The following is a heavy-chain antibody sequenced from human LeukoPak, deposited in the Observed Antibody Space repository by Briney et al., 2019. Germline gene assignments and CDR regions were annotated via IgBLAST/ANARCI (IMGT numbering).Heavy chain of an antibody. CDR2: IIPIFGTA. CDR3: ASGPNWGTNFYYFDY. D-gene: IGHD3-16*01. V-gene: IGHV1-69*13. J-gene: IGHJ4*02. CDR1: GGTFSSYA. Sequence: SVNVSCKASGGTFSSYAISWVRQAPGQGLEWMGGIIPIFGTANYAQKFQGRVTITADESTSTAYMELSSLRSEDTAVYYCASGPNWGTNFYYFDYWGQGTLVTVSS.